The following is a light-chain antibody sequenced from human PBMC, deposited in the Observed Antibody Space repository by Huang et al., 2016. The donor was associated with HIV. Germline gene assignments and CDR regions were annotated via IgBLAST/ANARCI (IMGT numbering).Light chain of an antibody. J-gene: IGKJ2*01. Sequence: EILLTQSPATLSVSPGERVTLSCRASQSISNNLAWYRQKPGQAPRLLIYGASTRATAIPARFSGSASGTEFTLTISSLQSEDVAVYYCQQYHNWPPYTFGQGTKLEI. V-gene: IGKV3-15*01. CDR3: QQYHNWPPYT. CDR2: GAS. CDR1: QSISNN.